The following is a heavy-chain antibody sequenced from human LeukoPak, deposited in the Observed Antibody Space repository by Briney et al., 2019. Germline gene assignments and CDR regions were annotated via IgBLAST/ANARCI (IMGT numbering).Heavy chain of an antibody. D-gene: IGHD3-22*01. J-gene: IGHJ4*02. CDR2: VSDAGKNQ. CDR1: GFTFNIYA. Sequence: GGSLRLSCSTSGFTFNIYAMHWVRQAPGKGLEWVAVVSDAGKNQYYADSVKGRVTISRDNSRNTLYLQLNSLRAEDTGVYYCARDGCYDSSGCNDYWGQGTLVTVSS. V-gene: IGHV3-30*01. CDR3: ARDGCYDSSGCNDY.